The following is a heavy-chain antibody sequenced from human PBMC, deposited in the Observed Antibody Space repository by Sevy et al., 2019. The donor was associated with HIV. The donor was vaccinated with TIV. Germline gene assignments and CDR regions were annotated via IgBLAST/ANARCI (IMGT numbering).Heavy chain of an antibody. CDR1: GFPFNYYA. V-gene: IGHV3-48*02. Sequence: GGSLRLSCVASGFPFNYYAMNWVRQAPGKGLEWILYINSDSDTMYYGDSVKGRFTISRDNAKNSRYLQMKSLRDEDTAVYYCARERGTYYDTSGYPYLLEAGFDYWGQGTLVTVSS. J-gene: IGHJ4*02. CDR3: ARERGTYYDTSGYPYLLEAGFDY. D-gene: IGHD3-22*01. CDR2: INSDSDTM.